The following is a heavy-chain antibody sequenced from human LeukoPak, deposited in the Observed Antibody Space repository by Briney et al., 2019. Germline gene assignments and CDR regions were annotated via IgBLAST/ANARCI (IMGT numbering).Heavy chain of an antibody. Sequence: PGGSLRLSCAASGFTFSSYAMRWVRQAPGKGLEWVSAISGSGGDTYYADSVKGRFTISRDNSKNTLYMQMNNLAAEDTAVYYCAKRAPMVRGRTDYQYGMDVWGQGTTVTVSS. CDR3: AKRAPMVRGRTDYQYGMDV. J-gene: IGHJ6*02. D-gene: IGHD3-10*01. CDR2: ISGSGGDT. V-gene: IGHV3-23*01. CDR1: GFTFSSYA.